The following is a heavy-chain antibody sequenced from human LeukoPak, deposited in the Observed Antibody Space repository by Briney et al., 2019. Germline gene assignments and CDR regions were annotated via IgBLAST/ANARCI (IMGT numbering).Heavy chain of an antibody. CDR1: GYTFTSYA. Sequence: ASVKVSCKASGYTFTSYAMNWVRQAPGQGLEWMGWINTNTGNPTYAQGFTGRFVFSLDTSVSTAYLQISSLKAEDTAVYYCARLLGCSGGSCYSWEVYWFDPWGQGTLVTVSS. J-gene: IGHJ5*02. V-gene: IGHV7-4-1*02. D-gene: IGHD2-15*01. CDR3: ARLLGCSGGSCYSWEVYWFDP. CDR2: INTNTGNP.